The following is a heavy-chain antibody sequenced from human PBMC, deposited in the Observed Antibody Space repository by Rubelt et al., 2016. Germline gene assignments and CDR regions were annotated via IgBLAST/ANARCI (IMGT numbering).Heavy chain of an antibody. V-gene: IGHV4-59*02. J-gene: IGHJ4*02. Sequence: QVQLQESGPGLVKPSETLSLTCTVSGGSVSTYYWTWLRQPPGKGLEWIGYINYSGSTNYNPSLQNRVTISVDTSKNQFARKLSSVTAADTAVYYCARAYSTSWEHFDCWGQGTLVTVSS. CDR2: INYSGST. D-gene: IGHD2-2*01. CDR3: ARAYSTSWEHFDC. CDR1: GGSVSTYY.